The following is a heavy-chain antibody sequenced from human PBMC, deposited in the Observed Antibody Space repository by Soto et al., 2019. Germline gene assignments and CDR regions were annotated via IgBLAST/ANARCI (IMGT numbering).Heavy chain of an antibody. CDR1: GGSINNADDF. D-gene: IGHD2-2*01. CDR3: SSILVGAPRNSGFDF. J-gene: IGHJ4*02. V-gene: IGHV4-39*02. CDR2: VHYSGGT. Sequence: PXGRLSLTSAVSGGSINNADDFGGWIRQPPGKGLEWLGSVHYSGGTYYNSSLRGRLSISLDTSRNHFSLNLISVTAADTAVYYCSSILVGAPRNSGFDFRGQARLATVSS.